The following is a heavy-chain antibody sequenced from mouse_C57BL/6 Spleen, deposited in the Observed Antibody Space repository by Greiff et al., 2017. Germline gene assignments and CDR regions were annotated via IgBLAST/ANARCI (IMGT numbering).Heavy chain of an antibody. D-gene: IGHD2-1*01. CDR2: ISSGSSTI. Sequence: EVKLVESGGGLVKPGGSLKLSCAASGFTFSDYGMHWVRQAPEKGLEWVAYISSGSSTIYYADTVKGRFTISRDNAKNTQFLQMTSLRSEDTAMYYCASRYYGNSWFGYWGKGTLVTVSA. J-gene: IGHJ3*01. CDR1: GFTFSDYG. V-gene: IGHV5-17*01. CDR3: ASRYYGNSWFGY.